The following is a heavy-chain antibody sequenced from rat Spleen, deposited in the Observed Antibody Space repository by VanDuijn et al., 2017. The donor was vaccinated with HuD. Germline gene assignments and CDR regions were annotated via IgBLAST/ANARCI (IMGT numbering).Heavy chain of an antibody. CDR2: ISTSGGST. Sequence: EVQLVESGGGLVQPGRSLKLSCAASGFTFSNYDMAWVRQAPTKGLEWVASISTSGGSTYYRDSVKGRFTVSRDNAKSTLYLQMDSLRSEDTATYYCARAGYLRDWYFDFWGPGTMVTVSS. CDR1: GFTFSNYD. V-gene: IGHV5-25*01. J-gene: IGHJ1*01. CDR3: ARAGYLRDWYFDF. D-gene: IGHD2-2*01.